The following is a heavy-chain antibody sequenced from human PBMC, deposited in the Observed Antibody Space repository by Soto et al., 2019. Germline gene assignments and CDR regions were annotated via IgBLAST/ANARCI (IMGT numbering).Heavy chain of an antibody. V-gene: IGHV4-39*01. J-gene: IGHJ1*01. Sequence: SETLSLSCTVSGGSISSSSYYWGWIRQPPGKGLEWIGSIYYSGSTYYNPSLKSRVTISVDTSKNQFSLKLSSVTAADTAVYYCATVRFGQSQPWGQGTLVT. CDR1: GGSISSSSYY. CDR2: IYYSGST. CDR3: ATVRFGQSQP. D-gene: IGHD3-10*01.